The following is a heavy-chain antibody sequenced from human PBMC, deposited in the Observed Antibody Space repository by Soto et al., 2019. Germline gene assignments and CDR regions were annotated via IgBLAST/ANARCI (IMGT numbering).Heavy chain of an antibody. Sequence: QVQLVQSGAEVKKPGASVKISCKTSGYTFTRYTIHWVRQAPGQRLEWMGWINTGRGNTKYSEKLQGRVTITADPSASTAYLALSSLPSADTALYYCSRDAYSAGYSSDSWGQGTLVTVSS. J-gene: IGHJ4*02. CDR2: INTGRGNT. CDR1: GYTFTRYT. CDR3: SRDAYSAGYSSDS. D-gene: IGHD4-4*01. V-gene: IGHV1-3*04.